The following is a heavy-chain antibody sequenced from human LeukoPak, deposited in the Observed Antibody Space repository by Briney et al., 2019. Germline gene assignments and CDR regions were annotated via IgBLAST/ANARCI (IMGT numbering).Heavy chain of an antibody. CDR1: GYSFTDHY. D-gene: IGHD4-11*01. CDR3: AKEGYSNGPDP. Sequence: ASVKVSCKASGYSFTDHYMHWLRRTPGHGLEWIGWINPQNGVAVYVKTLQGRVTMTRDTSISTVYLEVSALRPDDTGVYYCAKEGYSNGPDPWGPGSLVTVSS. CDR2: INPQNGVA. V-gene: IGHV1-2*02. J-gene: IGHJ5*02.